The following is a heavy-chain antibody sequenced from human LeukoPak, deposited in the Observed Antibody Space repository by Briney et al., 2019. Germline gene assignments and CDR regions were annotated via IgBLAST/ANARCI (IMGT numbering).Heavy chain of an antibody. D-gene: IGHD3-22*01. J-gene: IGHJ3*01. CDR2: INPSGGST. Sequence: GASVTVSCKASAYTFTNYYLHWVRQAPGQGLEWMGIINPSGGSTSYAQKFQGRVTMTRDTSTSTVYMELSSLRSEDTAVYYCAREGSSGQLLWGQGSMVTVSS. CDR1: AYTFTNYY. CDR3: AREGSSGQLL. V-gene: IGHV1-46*01.